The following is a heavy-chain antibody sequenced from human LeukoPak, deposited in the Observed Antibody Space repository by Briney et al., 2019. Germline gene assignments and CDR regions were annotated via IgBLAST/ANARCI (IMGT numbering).Heavy chain of an antibody. D-gene: IGHD3-22*01. J-gene: IGHJ5*02. CDR2: ITADGGIT. V-gene: IGHV3-23*01. CDR1: EFTFRKYW. Sequence: GGSLRLSCVVSEFTFRKYWINWVRQAPGKGLEWVSIITADGGITSYIDSVKGRFTISRDNSQNTLYLQMSSLRAEDTALYYCARSVGGYYDLWGQGSLVTVSS. CDR3: ARSVGGYYDL.